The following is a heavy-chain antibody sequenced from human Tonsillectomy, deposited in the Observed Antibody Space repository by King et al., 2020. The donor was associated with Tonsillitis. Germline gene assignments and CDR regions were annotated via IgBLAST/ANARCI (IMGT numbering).Heavy chain of an antibody. V-gene: IGHV3-7*01. CDR2: IKQDGSEK. Sequence: VQLVESGGGLVQPGGSLRLSCAASGFIFSSYWMSWVRQAPGKGLEWVANIKQDGSEKYYVDSVKGRFTISRDNAKNSLYLQMNSLRAEDTAVYYCARGARFWSGYSLYYFDYWGQGTLVTVSS. CDR1: GFIFSSYW. CDR3: ARGARFWSGYSLYYFDY. J-gene: IGHJ4*02. D-gene: IGHD3-3*01.